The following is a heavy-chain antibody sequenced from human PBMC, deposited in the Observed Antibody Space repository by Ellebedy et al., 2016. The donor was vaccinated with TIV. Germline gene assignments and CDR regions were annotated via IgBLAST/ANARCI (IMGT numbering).Heavy chain of an antibody. V-gene: IGHV4-34*01. CDR3: ARTVIVVVPAAILVYNWFDP. J-gene: IGHJ5*02. Sequence: SQTLSLTXAVYGGSFSGYYWSWIRQPPGKGLEWIGEINHSGSTNYNPSLKSRVTISVDTSKNQFSLKLSSVTAADTAVYYCARTVIVVVPAAILVYNWFDPWGQGTLVTVSS. CDR1: GGSFSGYY. D-gene: IGHD2-2*01. CDR2: INHSGST.